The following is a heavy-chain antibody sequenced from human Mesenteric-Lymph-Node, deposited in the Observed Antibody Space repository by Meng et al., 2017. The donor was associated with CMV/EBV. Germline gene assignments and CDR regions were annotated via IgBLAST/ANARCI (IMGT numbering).Heavy chain of an antibody. V-gene: IGHV4-34*01. J-gene: IGHJ4*02. CDR2: INHSGST. Sequence: WGAVVFNPSHTLSGPCAVYGGSFSGYYWNWIRQSPEKGLEWIGEINHSGSTTYNPSFTSRIIISVDTSTNQISLNMSSVTAADTAVYYCARGSSYDILTGYFDYWGQGALVTVSS. CDR3: ARGSSYDILTGYFDY. CDR1: GGSFSGYY. D-gene: IGHD3-9*01.